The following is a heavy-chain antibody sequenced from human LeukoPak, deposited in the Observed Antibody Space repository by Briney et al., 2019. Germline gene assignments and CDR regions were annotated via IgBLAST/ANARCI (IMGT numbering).Heavy chain of an antibody. CDR1: GFTFSSYG. V-gene: IGHV3-30*18. Sequence: PGGSLRLSCAASGFTFSSYGMHWVRQAPGKGLEWVAVISYDGSNKYYADSVKGRFTISRDNSKNTLYLQMNSLRAEDTALYYCAKGAWSSTSPTHYWGQGTLVTVSS. J-gene: IGHJ4*02. CDR2: ISYDGSNK. D-gene: IGHD2-2*01. CDR3: AKGAWSSTSPTHY.